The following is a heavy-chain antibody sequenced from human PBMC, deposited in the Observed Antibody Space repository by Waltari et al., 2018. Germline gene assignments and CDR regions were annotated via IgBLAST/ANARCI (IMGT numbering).Heavy chain of an antibody. J-gene: IGHJ5*02. D-gene: IGHD6-6*01. CDR2: IYWNDDK. Sequence: QITLKESGPTLVKPTQTLTLTCTFSGFSLSTSGVGVGWIRQPPGKALEWLALIYWNDDKRYSPSLKSRLTITKDTSKNQVFLTMTNMDPVDTATYYCAHSPYSSSYGGFDPWGQGTLVTVSS. CDR1: GFSLSTSGVG. V-gene: IGHV2-5*01. CDR3: AHSPYSSSYGGFDP.